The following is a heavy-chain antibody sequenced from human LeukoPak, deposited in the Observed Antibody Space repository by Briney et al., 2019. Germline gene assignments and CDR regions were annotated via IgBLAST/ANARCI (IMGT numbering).Heavy chain of an antibody. V-gene: IGHV1-2*02. CDR1: GYTFTGYY. CDR3: ARDCSGGSCYVSY. D-gene: IGHD2-15*01. Sequence: ASVRVSCKASGYTFTGYYMHWVRQAPGQGLEWMGWINPNSGGTNYAQKFQGRVTMTRDTSISTAYMELSRLRSDGTAVYYCARDCSGGSCYVSYWGEGTLVTVSS. J-gene: IGHJ4*02. CDR2: INPNSGGT.